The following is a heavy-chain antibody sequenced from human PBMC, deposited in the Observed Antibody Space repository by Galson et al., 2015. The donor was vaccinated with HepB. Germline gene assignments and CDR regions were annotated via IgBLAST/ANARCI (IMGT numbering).Heavy chain of an antibody. CDR1: GFTFSSYA. J-gene: IGHJ4*02. V-gene: IGHV3-23*01. D-gene: IGHD1-26*01. CDR2: ISGSGGST. Sequence: SLRLSCAASGFTFSSYAMSWVRQAPGKGLEWVSAISGSGGSTYYADSVKGRFTISRDNSKNTLYLQMNSLRAEDTAVYYCATEGRSGSYFDYWGQGTLVTVSS. CDR3: ATEGRSGSYFDY.